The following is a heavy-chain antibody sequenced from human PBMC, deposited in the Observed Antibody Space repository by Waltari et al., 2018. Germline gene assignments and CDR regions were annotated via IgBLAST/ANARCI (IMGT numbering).Heavy chain of an antibody. CDR1: GVSVGENY. J-gene: IGHJ4*02. D-gene: IGHD3-22*01. Sequence: EVQLVESGGGLIQPGGSLRLSCAVAGVSVGENYMTWVRQAPGKGLEWVSLLYRDGSTSYAESVKGRFTISRDTSKNVLYLQVDRLTAGDTAVYYCATHTPFNDFGASGYFYFFDYWGRGTLVTVSS. CDR2: LYRDGST. V-gene: IGHV3-53*01. CDR3: ATHTPFNDFGASGYFYFFDY.